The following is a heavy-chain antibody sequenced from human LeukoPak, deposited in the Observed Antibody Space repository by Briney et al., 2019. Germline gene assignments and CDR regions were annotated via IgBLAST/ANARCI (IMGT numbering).Heavy chain of an antibody. J-gene: IGHJ4*02. CDR1: GFTFSTYW. D-gene: IGHD2-15*01. CDR3: VRGGSLGYCSGGGCFPFDY. CDR2: INSDGTNT. V-gene: IGHV3-74*01. Sequence: GGSLRLSCAASGFTFSTYWMHWVRQAPGKGLVCVSRINSDGTNTFYADSVKGRFTISRDNSKNTLYLQMNSLRAEDTAVYYCVRGGSLGYCSGGGCFPFDYWGQGTLVTVSS.